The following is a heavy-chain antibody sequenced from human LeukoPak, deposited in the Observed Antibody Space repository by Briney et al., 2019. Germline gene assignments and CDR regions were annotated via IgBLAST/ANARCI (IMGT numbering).Heavy chain of an antibody. V-gene: IGHV4-38-2*02. CDR2: IYHSGST. CDR1: GYSISSGYY. J-gene: IGHJ4*02. CDR3: ARLDARLDAGYSSSRNPFDY. Sequence: SETLSLTCTVSGYSISSGYYWGWIRQPPGKGLEWIGSIYHSGSTYYNPSLKSRVTISVDTSKNQFSLKLSSVTAADTAVYYCARLDARLDAGYSSSRNPFDYWGQGTLVTVSS. D-gene: IGHD6-13*01.